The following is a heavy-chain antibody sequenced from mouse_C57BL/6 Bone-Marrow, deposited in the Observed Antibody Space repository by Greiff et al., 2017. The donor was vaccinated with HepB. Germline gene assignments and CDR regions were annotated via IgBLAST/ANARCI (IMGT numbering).Heavy chain of an antibody. D-gene: IGHD1-1*01. CDR3: ARKPHYYGSGGFAY. V-gene: IGHV2-2*01. CDR2: IWSGGST. J-gene: IGHJ3*01. CDR1: GFSLTSYG. Sequence: LQLQESGPGLVQPSQSLSITCTVSGFSLTSYGVHWVRQSPGKGLEWLGVIWSGGSTDYNAAFISRLSISKDNSKSQVFFKMNSLQADDTAIYYCARKPHYYGSGGFAYWGQGTLVTVSA.